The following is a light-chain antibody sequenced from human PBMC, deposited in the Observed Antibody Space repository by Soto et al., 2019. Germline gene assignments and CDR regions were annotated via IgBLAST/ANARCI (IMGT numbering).Light chain of an antibody. CDR3: SSYTSSSTPV. Sequence: QPVLTQPASVSGSPGQSITISCTGTSSDVGGYNYVSWYQQHPGKAPKLMIYDVSNWPSGVSNRFSGSKSGNTASLTISGLQAEDEADYYCSSYTSSSTPVFGGGTKLTVL. CDR1: SSDVGGYNY. CDR2: DVS. V-gene: IGLV2-14*01. J-gene: IGLJ3*02.